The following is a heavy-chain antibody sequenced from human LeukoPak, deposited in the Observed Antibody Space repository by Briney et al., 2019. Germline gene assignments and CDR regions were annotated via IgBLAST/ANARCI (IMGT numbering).Heavy chain of an antibody. CDR2: MNPNSGNT. J-gene: IGHJ4*02. V-gene: IGHV1-8*01. Sequence: GASVKVSCKASGYTFSSYDIIWVRQATGQGLEWMGWMNPNSGNTGYAQKFQGRVNMTRDTSISTAYMELSSLRSEDPAVYYCARKFLGSRGYYFDYWGQGTLVTVSS. CDR3: ARKFLGSRGYYFDY. D-gene: IGHD3-10*01. CDR1: GYTFSSYD.